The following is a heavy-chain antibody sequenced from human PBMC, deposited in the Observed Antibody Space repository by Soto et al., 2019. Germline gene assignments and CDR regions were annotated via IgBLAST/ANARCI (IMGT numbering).Heavy chain of an antibody. Sequence: PSETLSLTCTVSGGSISSYYWSWIRQPPGKGLEWIGYIYYSGSTNYNPSLKSRVTISVDTSKNQFSLKLSSVTAADTAVYYCARVLVGATIYYYYGMDVWGQGTTVTVSS. V-gene: IGHV4-59*01. J-gene: IGHJ6*02. CDR3: ARVLVGATIYYYYGMDV. D-gene: IGHD1-26*01. CDR2: IYYSGST. CDR1: GGSISSYY.